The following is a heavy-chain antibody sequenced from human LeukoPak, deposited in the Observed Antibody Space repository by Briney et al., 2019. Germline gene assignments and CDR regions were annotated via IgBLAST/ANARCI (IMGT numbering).Heavy chain of an antibody. CDR1: GGTFSSYA. CDR3: ARGPIVVAYYFNY. D-gene: IGHD3-22*01. V-gene: IGHV1-69*04. CDR2: IIPILGIA. Sequence: SVKVSCKASGGTFSSYAISWVRQAPGQGLEWKGRIIPILGIANYAQKFQGRVTITADKSTSTAYMELSSLRSEDTAVYYCARGPIVVAYYFNYWGQGTLVTVSS. J-gene: IGHJ4*02.